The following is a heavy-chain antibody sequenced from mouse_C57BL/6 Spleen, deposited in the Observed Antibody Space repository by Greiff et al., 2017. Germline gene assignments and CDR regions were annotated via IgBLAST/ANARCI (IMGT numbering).Heavy chain of an antibody. CDR2: IDPSDSYT. V-gene: IGHV1-69*01. CDR1: GYTFTSYW. Sequence: QVQLQQSGAELVMPGASVKLSCKASGYTFTSYWMHWVKQRPGQGLEWIGEIDPSDSYTNYNQKFTGKSTLTVDKSASTAYMQLSSLTSEDSAVYYGARQGQSYWYFDVWGTGTTVTVSS. D-gene: IGHD6-2*01. CDR3: ARQGQSYWYFDV. J-gene: IGHJ1*03.